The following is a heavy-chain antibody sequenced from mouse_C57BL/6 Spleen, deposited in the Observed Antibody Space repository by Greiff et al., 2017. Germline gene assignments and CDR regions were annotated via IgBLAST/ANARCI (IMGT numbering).Heavy chain of an antibody. V-gene: IGHV1-18*01. CDR1: GYTFTDYN. Sequence: VQLQQSGPELVKPGASVKIPCKASGYTFTDYNMVWVKQSHGKSLEWIGDINPNNGGTIYNQKFKGKATLTVDKSSSTAYMELRSLTSEDTAVYYCARGAGFDYWGQGTTLTVSS. CDR3: ARGAGFDY. D-gene: IGHD3-3*01. CDR2: INPNNGGT. J-gene: IGHJ2*01.